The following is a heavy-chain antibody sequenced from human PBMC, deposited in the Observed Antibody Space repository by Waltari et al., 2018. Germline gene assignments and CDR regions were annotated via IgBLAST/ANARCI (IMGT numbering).Heavy chain of an antibody. CDR1: GFTFSSYA. CDR2: ISYDGSNK. CDR3: AREGGGSYSLFDY. V-gene: IGHV3-30-3*01. J-gene: IGHJ4*02. D-gene: IGHD1-26*01. Sequence: QVQLVESGGGVVQPGRSLRLSCAASGFTFSSYAMHWVRQAPGKGLEWVAVISYDGSNKYYADSVKGRFTISRDNSKNTLYLQMNSLRAEDTAVYYCAREGGGSYSLFDYWGQGTLVTVSS.